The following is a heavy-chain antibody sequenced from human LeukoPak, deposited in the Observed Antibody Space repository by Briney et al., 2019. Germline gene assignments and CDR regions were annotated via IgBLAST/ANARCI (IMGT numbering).Heavy chain of an antibody. CDR3: ARDQSAGIGWFDP. CDR1: GFTVSSNY. J-gene: IGHJ5*02. Sequence: GGSLRLSCAASGFTVSSNYMSWFRQAPGKGLEWVSVIYSDGNTYYADSVKGRFTISRDRSKNTLNLQMNSLRAEDTAVYYCARDQSAGIGWFDPWGQGTLVTVSS. D-gene: IGHD6-13*01. V-gene: IGHV3-53*01. CDR2: IYSDGNT.